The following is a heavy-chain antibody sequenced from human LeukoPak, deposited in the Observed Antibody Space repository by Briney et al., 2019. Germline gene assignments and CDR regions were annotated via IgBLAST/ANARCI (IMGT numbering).Heavy chain of an antibody. CDR2: MSAYNGKT. Sequence: ASVKVSCKASGYSFTSYGFNWVRQAPGQGLEWTGWMSAYNGKTNYAHSLQGRVTVTADTSTSTAYMELRSLRSEDTAVYYCARGMGYSYGHPQGAFDIWGQGTMVTVSP. J-gene: IGHJ3*02. CDR3: ARGMGYSYGHPQGAFDI. D-gene: IGHD5-18*01. V-gene: IGHV1-18*01. CDR1: GYSFTSYG.